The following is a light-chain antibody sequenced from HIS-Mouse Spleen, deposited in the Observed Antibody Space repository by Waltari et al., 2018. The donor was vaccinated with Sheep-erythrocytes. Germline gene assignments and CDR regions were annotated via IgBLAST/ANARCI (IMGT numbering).Light chain of an antibody. CDR1: SSDVGSYNL. V-gene: IGLV2-23*01. J-gene: IGLJ3*02. CDR3: CSYAGSSTPWV. CDR2: EGS. Sequence: QSALTQPASVSGSPGQSITISCTGTSSDVGSYNLVSWYQQHPGKAPKLMIYEGSKRPSGFANRCPGSKSGNTASLTISGLQAEDEADYYCCSYAGSSTPWVFGGGTKLTVL.